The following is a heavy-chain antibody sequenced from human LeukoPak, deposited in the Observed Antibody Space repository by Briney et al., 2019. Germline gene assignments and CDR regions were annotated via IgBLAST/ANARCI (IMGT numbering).Heavy chain of an antibody. V-gene: IGHV1-2*02. J-gene: IGHJ5*02. CDR3: ARSVVVVVVAATPWVWFDP. D-gene: IGHD2-15*01. Sequence: ASVRVSCKASGYTFTGYYMLWVRQAPGQRLEWMGWINPNSGGTNYAQKFQGRVTMTRDTSISTAYMEMSRLRSDDTAVYYCARSVVVVVVAATPWVWFDPWGQGTLVTVSS. CDR1: GYTFTGYY. CDR2: INPNSGGT.